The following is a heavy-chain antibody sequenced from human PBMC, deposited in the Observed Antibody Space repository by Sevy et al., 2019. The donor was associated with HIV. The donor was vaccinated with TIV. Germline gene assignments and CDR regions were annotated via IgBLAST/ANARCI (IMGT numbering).Heavy chain of an antibody. CDR2: IYHSGST. D-gene: IGHD3-3*01. CDR3: ARRGHDDFWSGYSGYYYYMDG. CDR1: GYSISSGYY. V-gene: IGHV4-38-2*01. J-gene: IGHJ6*03. Sequence: SETLSLTCAVSGYSISSGYYWGWIRQPPGKGLEWIGSIYHSGSTYYNPSLKSRVTISVDTSKNQFSLKLSSVTAADTAVYYCARRGHDDFWSGYSGYYYYMDGWGKGTTVTVSS.